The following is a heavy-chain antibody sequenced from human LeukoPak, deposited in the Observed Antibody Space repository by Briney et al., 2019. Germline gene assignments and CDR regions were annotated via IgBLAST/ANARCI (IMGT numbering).Heavy chain of an antibody. D-gene: IGHD3-22*01. V-gene: IGHV3-21*01. CDR3: ARLYDGSAYHADHFDY. CDR1: RFTVSSNY. J-gene: IGHJ4*02. CDR2: ISSSSSYI. Sequence: GGSLRLSCAASRFTVSSNYMSWVRQAPGKGLEWVSSISSSSSYIYYADSVKGRFTISRDNAKNSLYLQMNSLRAEDTAVYYCARLYDGSAYHADHFDYWGQGTLVIVSS.